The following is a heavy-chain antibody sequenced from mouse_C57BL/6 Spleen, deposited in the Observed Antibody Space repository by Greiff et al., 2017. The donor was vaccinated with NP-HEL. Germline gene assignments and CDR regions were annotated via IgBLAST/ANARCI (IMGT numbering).Heavy chain of an antibody. CDR2: ISSGSSTI. CDR3: ARGGNPCY. V-gene: IGHV5-17*01. Sequence: EVKLVESGGGLVKPGGSLKLSCAASGFTFSDYGMYWVRQAPEKGLELVAYISSGSSTIYYADTVKGRFTISRDNAKNTLFLQMTSLRSEDTAMYYCARGGNPCYWGQGTTLTVSS. CDR1: GFTFSDYG. D-gene: IGHD2-1*01. J-gene: IGHJ2*01.